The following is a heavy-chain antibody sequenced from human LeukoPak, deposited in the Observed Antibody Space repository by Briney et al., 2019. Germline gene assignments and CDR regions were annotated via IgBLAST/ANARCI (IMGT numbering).Heavy chain of an antibody. D-gene: IGHD3-10*01. J-gene: IGHJ5*02. CDR2: IYYSGNT. CDR1: GGSISTYY. CDR3: ARSPGSFGDRPYNWFDP. V-gene: IGHV4-59*01. Sequence: SETLSLTCSVSGGSISTYYWNWIRQPPGKGLEWIAYIYYSGNTNYNPSLKSRVTISVDTSTNKFSLKLMSVTAADPAVYYCARSPGSFGDRPYNWFDPWGQGTLVTVPS.